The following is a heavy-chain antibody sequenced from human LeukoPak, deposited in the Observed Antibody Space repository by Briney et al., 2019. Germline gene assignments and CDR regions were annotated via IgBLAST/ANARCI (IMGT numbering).Heavy chain of an antibody. CDR2: IDWDDDK. Sequence: GSGPTLVNPTQTLTLTCTFSGFSLSSSGMCVSWIRQPPAKALEWLARIDWDDDKYYNTSLKTKVTISKDTSKKQVVLTMTNMDPVDKATYYCARIRGQVGAGFGNYFDYWGQGTLVTVSS. CDR1: GFSLSSSGMC. J-gene: IGHJ4*02. CDR3: ARIRGQVGAGFGNYFDY. D-gene: IGHD1-26*01. V-gene: IGHV2-70*11.